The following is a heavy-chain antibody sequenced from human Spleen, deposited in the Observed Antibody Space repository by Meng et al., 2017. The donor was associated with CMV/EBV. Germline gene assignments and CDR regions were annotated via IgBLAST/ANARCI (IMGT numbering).Heavy chain of an antibody. Sequence: GGSLRLSCAASGFTFSTYSMNWVRQAPGKGLEWVSSISSSSSYKHYADSVKGRFTISRDNAENSLYLQINSLRAEDTAVYYCSRRNSHDRGGFWGQGTLVTVSS. CDR3: SRRNSHDRGGF. J-gene: IGHJ4*02. V-gene: IGHV3-21*01. CDR2: ISSSSSYK. D-gene: IGHD3-16*01. CDR1: GFTFSTYS.